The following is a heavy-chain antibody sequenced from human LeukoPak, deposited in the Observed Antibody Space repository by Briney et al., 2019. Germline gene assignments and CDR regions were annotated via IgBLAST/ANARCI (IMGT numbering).Heavy chain of an antibody. CDR2: IIPIFGTA. J-gene: IGHJ6*02. CDR3: ARDANPTITIFGVVIAPRSYRYGMDV. CDR1: GGTFSSYA. D-gene: IGHD3-3*01. Sequence: ASVKVSCKASGGTFSSYAISWVRQAPGQGLEWMGGIIPIFGTANYAQKFQGRVTITADESTSTAYMELSSLGSEDTAVYYCARDANPTITIFGVVIAPRSYRYGMDVWGQGTTVTVSS. V-gene: IGHV1-69*13.